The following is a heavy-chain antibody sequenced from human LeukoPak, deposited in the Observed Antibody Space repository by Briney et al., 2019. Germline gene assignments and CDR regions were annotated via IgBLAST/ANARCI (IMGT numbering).Heavy chain of an antibody. V-gene: IGHV3-49*04. CDR2: IRSKAYGGTT. J-gene: IGHJ4*02. CDR1: GFTFGDYA. CDR3: AKEAFYSTSSGTLSY. Sequence: GGSLRLSCTASGFTFGDYAMSWVRQAPGKGLEWVGFIRSKAYGGTTEYAASVKGRFTISRDDSKSIAYLQMNSLKTEDTAVYHCAKEAFYSTSSGTLSYWGQGTLVTVSS. D-gene: IGHD6-6*01.